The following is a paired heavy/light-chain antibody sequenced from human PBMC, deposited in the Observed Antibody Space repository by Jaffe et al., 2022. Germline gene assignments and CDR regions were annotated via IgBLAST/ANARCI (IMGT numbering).Heavy chain of an antibody. J-gene: IGHJ4*02. CDR1: GYSFTTYW. D-gene: IGHD4-17*01. V-gene: IGHV5-51*01. CDR2: INPDDSDI. Sequence: EVQLVQSGAEVKKPGESLKMSCKGSGYSFTTYWVAWVRLMPGKGLEFMGIINPDDSDIRYSPPFQGQVTISVDKSINTAYLQWSSLKASDTAIYYCARHVPAEVDYGDNLKPYFFDYWGQGTRVTVSS. CDR3: ARHVPAEVDYGDNLKPYFFDY.
Light chain of an antibody. V-gene: IGKV2-24*01. CDR3: MLATQFPPLFT. CDR1: QSVVHSDGYTY. CDR2: KIS. Sequence: IVLTQTPLSSPVTLGQPASISCRSSQSVVHSDGYTYLSWLHQRPGQPPRLLIYKISSRFSGVPDRFSGGGAGTDFILKISRVEAEDVGVYYCMLATQFPPLFTFGPGTRVDIK. J-gene: IGKJ3*01.